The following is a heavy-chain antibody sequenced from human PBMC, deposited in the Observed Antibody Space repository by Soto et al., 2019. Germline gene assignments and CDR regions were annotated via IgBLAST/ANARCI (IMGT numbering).Heavy chain of an antibody. D-gene: IGHD2-2*01. V-gene: IGHV3-23*01. CDR2: ISGSGGST. Sequence: GGSLRLSCAASGFTFGSYAVSWVRQAPGKGLEWVSAISGSGGSTYYADSVKGRFTISRDNSKNTLYLQMNSLRAEDTAVYYCAKDRDGVIVVVPAAMTHWGQGTLVTVSS. J-gene: IGHJ1*01. CDR3: AKDRDGVIVVVPAAMTH. CDR1: GFTFGSYA.